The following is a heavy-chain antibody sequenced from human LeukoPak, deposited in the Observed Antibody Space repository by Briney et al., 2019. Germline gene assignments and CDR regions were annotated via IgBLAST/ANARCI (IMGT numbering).Heavy chain of an antibody. J-gene: IGHJ3*02. CDR2: INHSGST. Sequence: PSETLSLTCAVYGGSFSGYYWSWIRQPPGKGLEWIGEINHSGSTSYNPSLKSRVTISVDTSKNQFSLKVNSVTAADTAVYYCAKSNGYGLVDIWGQGTMVTVSS. D-gene: IGHD3-10*01. CDR1: GGSFSGYY. V-gene: IGHV4-34*01. CDR3: AKSNGYGLVDI.